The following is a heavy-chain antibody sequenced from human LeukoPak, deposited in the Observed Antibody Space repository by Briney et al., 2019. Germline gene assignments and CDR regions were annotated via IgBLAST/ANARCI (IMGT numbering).Heavy chain of an antibody. J-gene: IGHJ4*02. V-gene: IGHV1-2*02. Sequence: ASVKVSCKASGYTFTGYYMHWVRQAPGQGLEWMGWIIPNSGGTNYAQKFQGRVTMTRDTSISTAYMELSRLRSDDTAVYYCARDPAVYYESDYYFDSWGQGTLVTVSS. CDR1: GYTFTGYY. CDR2: IIPNSGGT. CDR3: ARDPAVYYESDYYFDS. D-gene: IGHD3-22*01.